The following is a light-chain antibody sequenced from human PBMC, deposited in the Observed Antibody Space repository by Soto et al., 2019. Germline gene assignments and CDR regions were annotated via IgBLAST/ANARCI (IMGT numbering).Light chain of an antibody. CDR1: QSLLHSNGYNY. V-gene: IGKV2-28*01. Sequence: DIVMTQSPLSLPVIPGEPASISCRSSQSLLHSNGYNYLHWYLQKSGQSPQLLIYLGSNRASGVPDRFRGSGSGTDFTLKISRVEAEDVGVYYCMQVVQAPWTFGQGTKVEIK. CDR3: MQVVQAPWT. J-gene: IGKJ1*01. CDR2: LGS.